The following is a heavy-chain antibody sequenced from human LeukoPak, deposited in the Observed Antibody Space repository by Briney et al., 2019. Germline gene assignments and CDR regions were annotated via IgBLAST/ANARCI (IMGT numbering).Heavy chain of an antibody. D-gene: IGHD3-10*01. CDR2: IYSGGST. CDR3: ARDPTMVRGVMGSYYYGMDV. Sequence: PGGSLRLSCAASGFTVSSNYMSWVRQAPGKGLEWVSVIYSGGSTYYADSVKGRFTISRDNSKNTLYLQMNSLRAEDTAVYYCARDPTMVRGVMGSYYYGMDVWGQGTTVTVSS. V-gene: IGHV3-66*01. CDR1: GFTVSSNY. J-gene: IGHJ6*02.